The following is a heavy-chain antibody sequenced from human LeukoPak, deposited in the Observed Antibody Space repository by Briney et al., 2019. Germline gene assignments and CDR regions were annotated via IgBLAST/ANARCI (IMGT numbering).Heavy chain of an antibody. CDR3: ARDSQTYYYDSSGYRPHYFDY. CDR2: ISSSGSTI. V-gene: IGHV3-11*04. CDR1: GFTFSDYY. D-gene: IGHD3-22*01. J-gene: IGHJ4*02. Sequence: GGSLRLSCAASGFTFSDYYMSWIRQAPGKGLEWVSYISSSGSTIYYADSVKGRFTISRDNAKNSLYLQMNSLRAEDTAVYYCARDSQTYYYDSSGYRPHYFDYWGQGTLVTVSS.